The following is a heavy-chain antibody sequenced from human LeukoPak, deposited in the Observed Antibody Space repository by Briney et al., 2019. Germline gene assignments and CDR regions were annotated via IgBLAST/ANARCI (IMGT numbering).Heavy chain of an antibody. J-gene: IGHJ4*02. CDR1: GYTFTSYG. CDR2: SSAYNGNT. Sequence: GASVKVSCKASGYTFTSYGISWVRQALGQGLEWMGWSSAYNGNTNYAQKVQGRVTMTTDTSTTTAYMELRSLRSDDTAVYYCARGGSSGWRTPNDDCWGQGTLVTVSS. V-gene: IGHV1-18*01. CDR3: ARGGSSGWRTPNDDC. D-gene: IGHD6-19*01.